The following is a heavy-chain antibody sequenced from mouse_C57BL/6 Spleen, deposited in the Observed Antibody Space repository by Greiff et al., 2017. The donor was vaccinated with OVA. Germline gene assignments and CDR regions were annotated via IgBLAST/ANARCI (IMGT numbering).Heavy chain of an antibody. Sequence: EVQVVESGEGLVKPGGSLKLSCAASGFTFSSYAMSWVRQTPEKRLEWVAYISSGGDYIYYADTVKGRVTISRDNARNTLYLQMSSLKSEDTAMYYCTRDKAYYSPFDYWGQGTTLTVSS. CDR1: GFTFSSYA. D-gene: IGHD2-12*01. V-gene: IGHV5-9-1*02. J-gene: IGHJ2*01. CDR2: ISSGGDYI. CDR3: TRDKAYYSPFDY.